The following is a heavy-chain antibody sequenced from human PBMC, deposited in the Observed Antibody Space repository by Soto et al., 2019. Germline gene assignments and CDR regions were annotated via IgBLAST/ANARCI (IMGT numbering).Heavy chain of an antibody. D-gene: IGHD6-19*01. CDR3: ARESSSGWFSGFDY. V-gene: IGHV1-8*01. CDR1: GYTFTTYD. J-gene: IGHJ4*02. CDR2: MSPNSGNT. Sequence: QVQLVQSGAEVKKPGASVKVSCKASGYTFTTYDINWVRQATGQGLEWMGWMSPNSGNTGYAQKFQGRVTMTTDTSTSTAYMELRSLRSDDTAVYYCARESSSGWFSGFDYWGQGTLVTVSS.